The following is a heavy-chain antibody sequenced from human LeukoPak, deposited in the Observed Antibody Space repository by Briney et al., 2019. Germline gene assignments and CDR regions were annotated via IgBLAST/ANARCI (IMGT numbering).Heavy chain of an antibody. CDR2: IKIDGSST. CDR3: ARGYYYYMDV. V-gene: IGHV3-74*01. CDR1: GFTFSSYW. Sequence: GGSLRLSCAASGFTFSSYWMHWVRQAPGKGLVWVSRIKIDGSSTFYADSVKGRFTISRDNAKNTLYLQMTSLRAEDTAVYYCARGYYYYMDVWGKGTTITISS. J-gene: IGHJ6*03.